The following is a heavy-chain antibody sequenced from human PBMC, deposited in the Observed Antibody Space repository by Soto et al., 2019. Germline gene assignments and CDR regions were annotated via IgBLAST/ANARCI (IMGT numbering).Heavy chain of an antibody. CDR1: GFSFSSYA. J-gene: IGHJ4*02. CDR2: MGGIGCSS. CDR3: ATDIAARRVGWPFDS. Sequence: EVQLLESGGALVQPGGSLRLSCTASGFSFSSYAMTWVRQAPGKGLEWVSTMGGIGCSSCYADSVKGRFTISSDNSASTMYLQMNILRVEDTAVYYCATDIAARRVGWPFDSWGQGTLVTVSS. V-gene: IGHV3-23*01. D-gene: IGHD6-6*01.